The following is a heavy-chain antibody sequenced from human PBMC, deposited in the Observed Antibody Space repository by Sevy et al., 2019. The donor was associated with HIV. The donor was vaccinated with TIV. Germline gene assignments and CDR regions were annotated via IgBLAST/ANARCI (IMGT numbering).Heavy chain of an antibody. V-gene: IGHV1-18*01. CDR1: GYTFNSYS. Sequence: ASVKVSCKTSGYTFNSYSITWVRQAPGQGLEWMGWVSPHNADRNAPQRFQGRVTLTTDTSTVTAYMELRSLRSDDTALYYCAKSRGSSGFLHWGPGTMVTVSS. CDR3: AKSRGSSGFLH. CDR2: VSPHNADR. J-gene: IGHJ4*02. D-gene: IGHD6-19*01.